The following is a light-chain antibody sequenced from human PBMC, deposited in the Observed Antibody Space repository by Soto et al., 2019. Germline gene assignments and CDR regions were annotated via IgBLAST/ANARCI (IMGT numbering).Light chain of an antibody. CDR2: DVS. J-gene: IGLJ1*01. CDR3: SSYTSSTTLYV. CDR1: SSDVGNYNY. Sequence: QPVLTQPASVTGSPGQSITISCTGASSDVGNYNYVSWYQQHPGKAPKLIFYDVSNRPSGVSNRSSGSKSGNTASLTIPGLQAEDEADYYCSSYTSSTTLYVFGTGTKAPS. V-gene: IGLV2-14*03.